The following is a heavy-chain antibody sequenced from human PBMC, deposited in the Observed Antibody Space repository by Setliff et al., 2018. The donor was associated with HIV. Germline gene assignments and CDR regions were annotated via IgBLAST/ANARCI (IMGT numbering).Heavy chain of an antibody. D-gene: IGHD6-6*01. J-gene: IGHJ4*02. CDR2: IYTSGST. CDR3: ARLVSSSSKFDS. Sequence: PSETLSLTCTVSGGSISSGSYYWSWIRQPAGKGLEWIGRIYTSGSTNYNPSLKSRVTILVDTSKNQFSLKLSSVTAADTAVYYCARLVSSSSKFDSWGQGTLVTVSS. CDR1: GGSISSGSYY. V-gene: IGHV4-61*02.